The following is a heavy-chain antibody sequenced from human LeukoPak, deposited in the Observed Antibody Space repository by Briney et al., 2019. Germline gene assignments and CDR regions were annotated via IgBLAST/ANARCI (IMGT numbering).Heavy chain of an antibody. D-gene: IGHD2-8*02. CDR1: GFSFSTYA. V-gene: IGHV3-23*01. CDR2: IGGGGTNT. CDR3: AKQGTGSYLDH. Sequence: GGSLRLSCAASGFSFSTYAMSWVRQAPGKGLEWVSSIGGGGTNTYYADSVKGRFTISRDNSKNTLYLQMNSLRAEDTAVYYCAKQGTGSYLDHWGQGTLVTVSS. J-gene: IGHJ4*02.